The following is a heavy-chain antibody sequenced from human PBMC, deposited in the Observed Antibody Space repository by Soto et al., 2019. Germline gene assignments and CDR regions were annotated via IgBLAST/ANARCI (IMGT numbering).Heavy chain of an antibody. CDR2: ISYDESKK. CDR1: GFTFSNYD. J-gene: IGHJ4*02. CDR3: AKAPGGDSGYDFFFDY. Sequence: HPVGSLRLSCAASGFTFSNYDMHWVRQAPGKGLEWVAVISYDESKKYYADSVKGRFTISRDSSKNTLSLQMNSLRAEDTAVYYCAKAPGGDSGYDFFFDYWGQGTLVTVSS. V-gene: IGHV3-30*18. D-gene: IGHD5-12*01.